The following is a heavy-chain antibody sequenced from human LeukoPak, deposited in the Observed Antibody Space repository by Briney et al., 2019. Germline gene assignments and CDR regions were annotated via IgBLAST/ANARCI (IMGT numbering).Heavy chain of an antibody. J-gene: IGHJ6*02. CDR2: IIPIFGTA. Sequence: ASVKVSCKASGGTFSSYAINWVRQAPGQGLEWMGGIIPIFGTANYAQKFQGRVTITADESTSTAYMELSSLRSEDTAVYYCAREAATIHYYYYGMDVWGQGTTVTVSS. D-gene: IGHD5-12*01. CDR3: AREAATIHYYYYGMDV. CDR1: GGTFSSYA. V-gene: IGHV1-69*13.